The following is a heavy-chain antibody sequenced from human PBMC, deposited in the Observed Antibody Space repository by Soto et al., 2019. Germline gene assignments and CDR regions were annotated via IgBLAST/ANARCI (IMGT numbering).Heavy chain of an antibody. V-gene: IGHV4-59*01. D-gene: IGHD3-3*01. CDR2: ISYSGNT. CDR1: GDSTSNYY. Sequence: SETLSLTCIISGDSTSNYYWSWIRQSPGKGLEWIGYISYSGNTNYNPSLKSRVSISMDTSKNQFSLNLDSVTAADTAVYFCARDFAYFDSWGQGTLVTVSS. CDR3: ARDFAYFDS. J-gene: IGHJ4*02.